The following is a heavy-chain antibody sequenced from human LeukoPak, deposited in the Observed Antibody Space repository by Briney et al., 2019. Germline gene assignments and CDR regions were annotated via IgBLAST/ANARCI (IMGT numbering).Heavy chain of an antibody. CDR2: IYYSGST. V-gene: IGHV4-39*07. CDR1: GGSISSSSYY. D-gene: IGHD3-22*01. J-gene: IGHJ4*02. CDR3: ARDRTITYYYDSSGYYLDY. Sequence: SETLSLTCTVSGGSISSSSYYWGWIRQPPGKGLEWIGSIYYSGSTYYNPSLKSRVTISVDTSKNQFSLKLSSVTAADTAVYYCARDRTITYYYDSSGYYLDYWGQGTLVTVSS.